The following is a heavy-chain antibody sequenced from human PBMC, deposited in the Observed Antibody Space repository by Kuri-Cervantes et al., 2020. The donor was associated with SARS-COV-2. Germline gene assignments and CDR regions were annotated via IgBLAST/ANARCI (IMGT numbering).Heavy chain of an antibody. CDR1: AFTFSSYG. V-gene: IGHV3-30*02. CDR3: AKDLPGSSAADVY. Sequence: GGSLRLSCAASAFTFSSYGMHWVRQAPGKGLEWVAFIRYDGSNKYYADSVKGRFTISRDNSKNTLYLQMNSLRAEDTAVYYCAKDLPGSSAADVYWGQGTLVTVSS. D-gene: IGHD6-13*01. J-gene: IGHJ4*02. CDR2: IRYDGSNK.